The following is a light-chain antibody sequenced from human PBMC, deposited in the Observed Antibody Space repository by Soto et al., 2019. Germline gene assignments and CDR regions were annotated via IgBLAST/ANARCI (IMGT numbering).Light chain of an antibody. V-gene: IGLV2-14*01. CDR3: SSYNNSSYYV. Sequence: QAFLTQPACFSGSPGQSITISCTVTISDVGGYIYVSWYQQHPCKAPKLIIYDVTSRPSGVSYRFSGSKSGNTASLTISGLQAEDEADYSCSSYNNSSYYVFGNGTXATVL. J-gene: IGLJ1*01. CDR2: DVT. CDR1: ISDVGGYIY.